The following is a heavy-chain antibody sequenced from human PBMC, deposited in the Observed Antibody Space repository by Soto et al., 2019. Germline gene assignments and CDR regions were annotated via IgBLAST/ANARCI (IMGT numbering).Heavy chain of an antibody. Sequence: GGSLRLSCAASGFTFSSYAMSWVRQAPGKGLEWVSAISGSGGSTYYADSVKGRFTISRDNSKNTLYLQMNSLRAEDTAVYYCAKGPLGWLRLAEEGYYYMDVWGKGTTVTVS. CDR3: AKGPLGWLRLAEEGYYYMDV. V-gene: IGHV3-23*01. D-gene: IGHD5-12*01. J-gene: IGHJ6*03. CDR2: ISGSGGST. CDR1: GFTFSSYA.